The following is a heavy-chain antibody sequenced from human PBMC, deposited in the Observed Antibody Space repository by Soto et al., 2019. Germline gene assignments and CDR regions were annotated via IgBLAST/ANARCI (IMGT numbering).Heavy chain of an antibody. V-gene: IGHV4-34*09. J-gene: IGHJ6*02. CDR1: GGSFSGYY. D-gene: IGHD3-22*01. Sequence: SETLSLTCAVYGGSFSGYYWSWIRQPPGKGLEWIGEINHSGSTNYNPSLKSRVTISVDTSKNQFSLKLSSVTAADTAVYYCAARYYYDSSGYPQADYGMDVWGQGTTVTVSS. CDR3: AARYYYDSSGYPQADYGMDV. CDR2: INHSGST.